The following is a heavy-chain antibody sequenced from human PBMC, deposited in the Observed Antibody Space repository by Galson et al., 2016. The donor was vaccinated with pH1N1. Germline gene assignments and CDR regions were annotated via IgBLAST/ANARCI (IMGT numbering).Heavy chain of an antibody. V-gene: IGHV1-18*01. CDR2: ISAYNGNT. D-gene: IGHD6-13*01. Sequence: SVKVSCKASGYTFTNCGISWVRQAPGQGLEWMGWISAYNGNTNYAQKLQGRVTMTTDTSTSTAYTELRSLRSDDTAVYYCARDPWGSSSWYDYWGQGTLVTVTS. CDR1: GYTFTNCG. CDR3: ARDPWGSSSWYDY. J-gene: IGHJ4*02.